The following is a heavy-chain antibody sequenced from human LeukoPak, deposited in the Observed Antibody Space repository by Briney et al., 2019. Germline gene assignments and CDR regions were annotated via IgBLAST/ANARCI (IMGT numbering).Heavy chain of an antibody. CDR2: INPNSGGT. CDR1: GYDFINYG. CDR3: ARIPLTIFEDY. Sequence: ASVKVSCKASGYDFINYGISWVRQAPGQGLEWMGWINPNSGGTNYAQKFQGRVTMTRDTTISTAYMELSRLRSDDTAVYYCARIPLTIFEDYWGQGTLVTVSS. D-gene: IGHD3-3*01. V-gene: IGHV1-2*02. J-gene: IGHJ4*02.